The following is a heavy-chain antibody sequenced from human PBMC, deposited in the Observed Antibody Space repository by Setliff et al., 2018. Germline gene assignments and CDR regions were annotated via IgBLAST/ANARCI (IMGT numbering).Heavy chain of an antibody. V-gene: IGHV1-69*05. D-gene: IGHD5-18*01. J-gene: IGHJ6*03. Sequence: GASVKVSCKASGGTFSSYGISWVRQAPGQGLEWMGGTIPIFGSTNYAQKFQDRVTIITDESTSIAYMELRSLRTEDTAVYYCAREGVDTRSSTDYRYYMDVWGKGTTVTVSS. CDR3: AREGVDTRSSTDYRYYMDV. CDR1: GGTFSSYG. CDR2: TIPIFGST.